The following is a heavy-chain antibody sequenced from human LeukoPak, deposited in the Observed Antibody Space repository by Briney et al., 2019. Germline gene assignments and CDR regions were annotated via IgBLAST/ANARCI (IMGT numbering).Heavy chain of an antibody. V-gene: IGHV4-34*01. Sequence: SETLSLTCAAYGVSFSGYYWSWLRQPPGKGLEWMGEINHSGSTNYNPSLKSRVTISVDTNNNQFSLKLSSVTAADSAVYYCARAALPTYYYDSSCYLDAFDIWGQGTMVTVSS. CDR3: ARAALPTYYYDSSCYLDAFDI. CDR2: INHSGST. D-gene: IGHD3-22*01. J-gene: IGHJ3*02. CDR1: GVSFSGYY.